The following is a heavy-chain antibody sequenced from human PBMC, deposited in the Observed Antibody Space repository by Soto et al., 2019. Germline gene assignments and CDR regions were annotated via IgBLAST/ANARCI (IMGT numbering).Heavy chain of an antibody. J-gene: IGHJ6*02. V-gene: IGHV3-21*01. CDR1: GLTFRSYS. D-gene: IGHD2-15*01. CDR3: ARDAVVAATPYYYYYGMDV. CDR2: ISSSSSYI. Sequence: GGPRRLSCAASGLTFRSYSMTWVRQAPGKGLKWVSSISSSSSYIYYADSVKGRFTISRDNAKNSLYLQMNSLRAEDTAVYYCARDAVVAATPYYYYYGMDVWGQGTTVTVSS.